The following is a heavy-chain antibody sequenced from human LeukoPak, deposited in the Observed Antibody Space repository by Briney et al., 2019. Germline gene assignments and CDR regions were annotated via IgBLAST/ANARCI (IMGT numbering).Heavy chain of an antibody. CDR3: AKDHGLLWFGELLSPTPFDY. V-gene: IGHV3-23*01. CDR1: GFTFSSYA. J-gene: IGHJ4*02. D-gene: IGHD3-10*01. CDR2: ISGSGGST. Sequence: GGSLRLSCAASGFTFSSYAMSWVRQAPGKGLEWVSAISGSGGSTYYADSVKGRFTISRDNSKNTLYLQMNSLRAEDTAVYYCAKDHGLLWFGELLSPTPFDYWGQGTLVTVSS.